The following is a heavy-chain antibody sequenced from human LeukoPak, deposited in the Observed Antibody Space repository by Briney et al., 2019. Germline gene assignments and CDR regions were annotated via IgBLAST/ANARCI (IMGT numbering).Heavy chain of an antibody. J-gene: IGHJ4*02. CDR1: GFTVSSNY. V-gene: IGHV3-7*01. Sequence: GGSLRLSCAASGFTVSSNYMSWVRQAPGKGLEWVGHINQDGSVKDYVDSVKGRFTISRDNANKFSFLQMNSLRAEDTAVYYCAKDKSWNVCDYWGRGTLVTVSS. D-gene: IGHD1-1*01. CDR2: INQDGSVK. CDR3: AKDKSWNVCDY.